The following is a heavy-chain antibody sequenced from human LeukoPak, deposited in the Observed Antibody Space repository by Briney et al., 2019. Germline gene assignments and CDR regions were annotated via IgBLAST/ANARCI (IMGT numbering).Heavy chain of an antibody. CDR3: ARHVAYLGSSWYF. D-gene: IGHD6-13*01. Sequence: PSETLSLTCAVYGGSFSGYYWSWIRQPPGKGLEWIGSIYYSGSTYSNPSLKSRVTISVDTSKNQFSLKLSSVTAADTAVYYCARHVAYLGSSWYFWGQGTLVTVSS. CDR2: IYYSGST. V-gene: IGHV4-34*01. J-gene: IGHJ4*02. CDR1: GGSFSGYY.